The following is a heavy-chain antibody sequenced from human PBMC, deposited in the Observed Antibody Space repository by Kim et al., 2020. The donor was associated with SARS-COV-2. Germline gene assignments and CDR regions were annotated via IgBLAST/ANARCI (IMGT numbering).Heavy chain of an antibody. Sequence: ADSVKGRFTISRDNSKNTLYLQMSSLRAEDTAVYYCVKDHRGVRGGTLDYWGQGTLVTVSS. J-gene: IGHJ4*02. CDR3: VKDHRGVRGGTLDY. D-gene: IGHD3-10*01. V-gene: IGHV3-64D*09.